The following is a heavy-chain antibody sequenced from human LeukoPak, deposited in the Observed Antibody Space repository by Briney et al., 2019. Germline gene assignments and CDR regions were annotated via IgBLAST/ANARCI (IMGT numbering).Heavy chain of an antibody. CDR3: AKPLAEYQLLPRAFDI. Sequence: GASLRLSCAASGFTLSSYAMSWVRQAPGKGLEWVSAISGSGGSTYYADSVKGRFTISRDNSKNTLYLQMNSLRAEDTAVYYCAKPLAEYQLLPRAFDIWGQGTMVTVSS. D-gene: IGHD2-2*01. J-gene: IGHJ3*02. V-gene: IGHV3-23*01. CDR1: GFTLSSYA. CDR2: ISGSGGST.